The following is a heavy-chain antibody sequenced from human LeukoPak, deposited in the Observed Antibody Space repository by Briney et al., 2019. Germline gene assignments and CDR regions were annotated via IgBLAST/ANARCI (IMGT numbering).Heavy chain of an antibody. CDR1: GGSISSYY. CDR3: ARLLSEIVVVPATKNDAFDI. V-gene: IGHV4-4*09. CDR2: IYTSGST. J-gene: IGHJ3*02. Sequence: PSETLSLTCTVSGGSISSYYWSWIRQPPGKGLGWIGYIYTSGSTNYNPSLKSRVTISVDTSKNQFSLKLSSVTAADTAVYYCARLLSEIVVVPATKNDAFDIWAKGQWSPSLQ. D-gene: IGHD2-2*01.